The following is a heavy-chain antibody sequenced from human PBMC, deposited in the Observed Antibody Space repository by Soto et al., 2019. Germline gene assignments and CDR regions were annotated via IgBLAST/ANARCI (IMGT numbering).Heavy chain of an antibody. CDR1: GCSISSFY. J-gene: IGHJ4*02. CDR2: IYYSGST. Sequence: PSETLSLTCPLSGCSISSFYWSWIRQPPGKGLEWIGYIYYSGSTNYNPSLKSRVTISVDTSKNQFSLKLSSVTAADTAVYYCARLMVDSSSWEIDYWGQGTLVTVSS. CDR3: ARLMVDSSSWEIDY. V-gene: IGHV4-59*08. D-gene: IGHD6-13*01.